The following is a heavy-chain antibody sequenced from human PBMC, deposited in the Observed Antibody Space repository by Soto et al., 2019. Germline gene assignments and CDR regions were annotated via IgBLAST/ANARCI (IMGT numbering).Heavy chain of an antibody. V-gene: IGHV3-7*01. Sequence: VGSLRLSCAASGFTFSSYWMSWVRQAPGKGLEWVANIKQDGSEKYYVDSVKGRFTISRDNAKNSLYLQMNSLRAEDTAVYYCARERRYSSGWEGWFDPWGQGTLVTVSS. J-gene: IGHJ5*02. D-gene: IGHD6-19*01. CDR3: ARERRYSSGWEGWFDP. CDR1: GFTFSSYW. CDR2: IKQDGSEK.